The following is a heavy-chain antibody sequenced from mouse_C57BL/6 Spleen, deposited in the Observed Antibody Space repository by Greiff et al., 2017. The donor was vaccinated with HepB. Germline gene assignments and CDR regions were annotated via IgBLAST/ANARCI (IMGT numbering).Heavy chain of an antibody. CDR1: GYTFTDYE. J-gene: IGHJ4*01. V-gene: IGHV1-15*01. Sequence: VKLQQSGAELVRPGASVTLSCKASGYTFTDYEMHWVKQTPVHGLEWIGAIDPETGGTAYNQKFKGKAILTADKSSSTAYMELRSLTSEDSAVYYYTREGYYGPYDARDYWGQGTSVTVSS. D-gene: IGHD1-2*01. CDR2: IDPETGGT. CDR3: TREGYYGPYDARDY.